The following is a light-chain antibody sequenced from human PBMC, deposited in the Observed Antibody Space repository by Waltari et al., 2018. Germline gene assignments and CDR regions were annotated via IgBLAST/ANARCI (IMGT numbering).Light chain of an antibody. CDR3: AAWDDSLTVR. CDR2: RND. V-gene: IGLV1-47*01. CDR1: SSNIGSSF. J-gene: IGLJ3*02. Sequence: QSVLTQPPSASGTPGQRVTISCSGSSSNIGSSFVCWYQHLPGTAPKLLLYRNDERPSGVPDRFSGSRSGTSASLASSGLRSEEEADYYCAAWDDSLTVRFGGGTKLTVL.